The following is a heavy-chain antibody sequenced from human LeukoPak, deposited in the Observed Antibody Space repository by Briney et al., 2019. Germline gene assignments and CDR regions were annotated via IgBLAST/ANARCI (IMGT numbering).Heavy chain of an antibody. CDR2: IRYDGSNK. CDR1: GFTFSSYG. J-gene: IGHJ6*03. CDR3: AKGLRFYYYYMDV. Sequence: TGGSLRLSCAASGFTFSSYGMHWVRQAPGKGLEWVAFIRYDGSNKYYTDSVKGRFTISRDNSKNTLYLQMNSLRAEDTAVYYCAKGLRFYYYYMDVWGKGTTVTISS. D-gene: IGHD5-12*01. V-gene: IGHV3-30*02.